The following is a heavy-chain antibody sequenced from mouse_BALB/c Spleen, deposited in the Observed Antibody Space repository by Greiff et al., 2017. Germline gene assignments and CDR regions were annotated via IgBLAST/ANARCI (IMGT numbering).Heavy chain of an antibody. D-gene: IGHD2-4*01. CDR3: ARGYDYASYAMDY. Sequence: VQLQQSGPELVKPGASVKMSCKASGYTFTSYVMHWVKQKPGQGLEWIGYINPYNDGTKYNEKFKGKATLTSDKSSSTADMELSSLTSEDSAVYYCARGYDYASYAMDYWGQGTSVTVAS. CDR1: GYTFTSYV. J-gene: IGHJ4*01. V-gene: IGHV1-14*01. CDR2: INPYNDGT.